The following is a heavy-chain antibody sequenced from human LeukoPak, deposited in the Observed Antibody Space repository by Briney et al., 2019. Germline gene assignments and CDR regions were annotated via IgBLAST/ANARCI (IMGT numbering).Heavy chain of an antibody. D-gene: IGHD6-19*01. Sequence: SETLSLTCTVSGGSISSSSYYWGWIRQPPGKGLEWIGSIYHSGSTYYNPSLKSRVTISVDTSKNQFSLKLSSVTAADTAVYYCARTVAGYAFDIWGQGTMVTVSS. V-gene: IGHV4-39*07. CDR1: GGSISSSSYY. CDR2: IYHSGST. CDR3: ARTVAGYAFDI. J-gene: IGHJ3*02.